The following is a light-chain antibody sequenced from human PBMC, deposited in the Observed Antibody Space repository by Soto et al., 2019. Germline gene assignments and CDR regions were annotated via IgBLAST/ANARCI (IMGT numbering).Light chain of an antibody. CDR1: QSINNW. V-gene: IGKV1-5*03. CDR3: QQSSSDST. Sequence: DIRMTQSPSTLSASVGDRVTITCRASQSINNWLAWYQQKPGKAPKLLIYRASSLENGVPSRFSGRGSGTEFIFTITSLQPDDFATYYCQQSSSDSTFDQGTKVEIK. J-gene: IGKJ1*01. CDR2: RAS.